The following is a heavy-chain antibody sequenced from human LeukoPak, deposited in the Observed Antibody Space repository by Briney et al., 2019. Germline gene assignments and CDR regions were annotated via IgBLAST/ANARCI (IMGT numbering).Heavy chain of an antibody. Sequence: SETLSLTCTVSGYSISSGYYWSWIRQSPGKGLEWIGYVYRSGYAKYNPSLQSRVSISINTSKNQFSLRLTSVTAADTAVYYCGRMFGDHVAPVDYWGQGTLVTVAS. CDR1: GYSISSGYY. CDR2: VYRSGYA. J-gene: IGHJ4*02. V-gene: IGHV4-61*01. D-gene: IGHD3-10*02. CDR3: GRMFGDHVAPVDY.